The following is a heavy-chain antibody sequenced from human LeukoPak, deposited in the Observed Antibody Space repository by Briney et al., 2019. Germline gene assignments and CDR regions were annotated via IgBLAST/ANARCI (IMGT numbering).Heavy chain of an antibody. D-gene: IGHD5-12*01. CDR2: IHGGGTT. V-gene: IGHV3-53*01. CDR3: ARDSDSGYGPFAS. Sequence: PGGSLRLSCAASGFTVSNNYMSWVRQAPGKGLEWVSVIHGGGTTNYADSVQGRFTISRDNSKTTVYLHMNSLRAEDTAVYCCARDSDSGYGPFASWGQGTLVTVSS. CDR1: GFTVSNNY. J-gene: IGHJ4*02.